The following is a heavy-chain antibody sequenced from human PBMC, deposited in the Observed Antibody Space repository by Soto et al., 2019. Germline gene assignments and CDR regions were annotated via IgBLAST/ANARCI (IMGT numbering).Heavy chain of an antibody. D-gene: IGHD6-19*01. CDR1: GGSISSFY. J-gene: IGHJ4*02. V-gene: IGHV4-59*01. Sequence: PSETLSLTCTVSGGSISSFYWSWIRQPPGKGLEWIGYIYYSGSTNYNPSLKSRVTTSVDTSKNQFSLKLSSVTAADTAVYYCARDRSKSSGFDYWGQGTLVTVSS. CDR2: IYYSGST. CDR3: ARDRSKSSGFDY.